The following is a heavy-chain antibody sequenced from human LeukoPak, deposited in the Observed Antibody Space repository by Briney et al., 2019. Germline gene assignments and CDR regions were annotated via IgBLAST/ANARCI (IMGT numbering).Heavy chain of an antibody. D-gene: IGHD2-21*02. CDR1: EFTFSRYW. CDR3: ARVPRRECGGDCYGWFDP. Sequence: PGGSLRLSCVDSEFTFSRYWMHWVRQAPGEGLVWVSRINSDGSTTNYADSVKGRFTISRDNAKNTLYLQMNSLRAEDTAVYYCARVPRRECGGDCYGWFDPWGQGTLVTVSS. V-gene: IGHV3-74*01. CDR2: INSDGSTT. J-gene: IGHJ5*02.